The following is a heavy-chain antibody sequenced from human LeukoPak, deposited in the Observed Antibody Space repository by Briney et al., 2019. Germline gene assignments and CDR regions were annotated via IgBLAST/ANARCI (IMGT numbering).Heavy chain of an antibody. CDR3: SRHSSYVDTAMVTEGYGMDV. V-gene: IGHV3-73*01. CDR1: GISFSGSA. D-gene: IGHD5-18*01. J-gene: IGHJ6*02. Sequence: GGSLRLSCAASGISFSGSALHWVRQASGKGLVWVGRIRSKANSYATAYAASVKGRFTISRDDSKNTAYLQMNSLKTEDTAVYYCSRHSSYVDTAMVTEGYGMDVWGQGTTVTVSS. CDR2: IRSKANSYAT.